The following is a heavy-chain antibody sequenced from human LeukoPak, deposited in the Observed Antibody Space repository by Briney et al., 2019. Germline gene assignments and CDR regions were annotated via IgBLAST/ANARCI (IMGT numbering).Heavy chain of an antibody. J-gene: IGHJ4*02. V-gene: IGHV3-21*01. CDR3: ARVEDYYDSSGYSAWDY. CDR2: ISSSDIYI. D-gene: IGHD3-22*01. Sequence: GGSLRLSCAASGFTVTSNYMSWVRQAPGKGLEWVSSISSSDIYIYYADSVKGRFTISRDNAKSSLYLLMNSLRAEDTAVYFCARVEDYYDSSGYSAWDYWGQGTLVTVSS. CDR1: GFTVTSNY.